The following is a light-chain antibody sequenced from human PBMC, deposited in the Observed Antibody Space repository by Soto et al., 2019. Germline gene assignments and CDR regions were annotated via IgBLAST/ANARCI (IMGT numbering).Light chain of an antibody. Sequence: DIPMTQSPSSLSASVGDRVTITCQASQDISNYLNWYQQKPGKAPKLLIYDASNLETGVPSRFSGSGSGTDFTCTISSLQPEDIATYYCQQYDNLPPLTFGGGTKVEIK. J-gene: IGKJ4*01. V-gene: IGKV1-33*01. CDR2: DAS. CDR1: QDISNY. CDR3: QQYDNLPPLT.